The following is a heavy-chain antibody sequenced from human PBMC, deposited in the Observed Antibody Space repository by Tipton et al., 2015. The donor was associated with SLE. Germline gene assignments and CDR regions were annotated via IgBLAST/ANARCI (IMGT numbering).Heavy chain of an antibody. CDR2: IYYSGST. V-gene: IGHV4-39*07. D-gene: IGHD6-13*01. J-gene: IGHJ2*01. CDR3: ARHPPREQLVFGYFDL. CDR1: GGSISSSSYY. Sequence: LSLTCTVTGGSISSSSYYWGWTRQPPGKGLEWIGSIYYSGSTYYNPSLKSRVTISVDTSKNQFSLKLSSVTAADTAAYYCARHPPREQLVFGYFDLWGRGTLVTVSS.